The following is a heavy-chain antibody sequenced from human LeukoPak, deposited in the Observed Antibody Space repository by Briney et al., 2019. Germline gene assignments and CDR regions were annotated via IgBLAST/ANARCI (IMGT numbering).Heavy chain of an antibody. CDR1: GFSFSGYA. V-gene: IGHV3-23*01. J-gene: IGHJ4*02. Sequence: GGSLRLSCAASGFSFSGYAMSWVRPAPGKGLEWVSAVCGSGGTTFYADSVKGRFTITRDNYKNTLYLQMNSLRAEDTADYYCAKDRYSGTYSLVADYWGQGTLVAVPS. CDR3: AKDRYSGTYSLVADY. D-gene: IGHD1-26*01. CDR2: VCGSGGTT.